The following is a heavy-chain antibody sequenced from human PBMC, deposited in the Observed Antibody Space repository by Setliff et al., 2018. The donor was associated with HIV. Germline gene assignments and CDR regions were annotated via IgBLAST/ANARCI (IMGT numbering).Heavy chain of an antibody. Sequence: ASVKVSCKASGGTFSDHGITWVRQAPGQGLDWMGGIIPISGTSNYAQKFWGRLTITADESTRTAYMELSSLRSEDTALYDCARGPLLAGDGPYYFDSWGQGALVTVSS. D-gene: IGHD7-27*01. CDR1: GGTFSDHG. J-gene: IGHJ4*02. CDR2: IIPISGTS. CDR3: ARGPLLAGDGPYYFDS. V-gene: IGHV1-69*13.